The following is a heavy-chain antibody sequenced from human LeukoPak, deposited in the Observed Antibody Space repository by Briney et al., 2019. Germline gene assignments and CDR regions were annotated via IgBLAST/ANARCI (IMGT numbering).Heavy chain of an antibody. CDR1: GINFRKYW. J-gene: IGHJ4*02. D-gene: IGHD2-21*01. V-gene: IGHV3-7*01. CDR3: TRDYSNARDY. Sequence: GGSLGLSCEVSGINFRKYWMTWVRQAPGKGLEWVASISEDGSREWYVDSVKGRFTVSRDNAKNALYLQVNSLRVDDTAVYYCTRDYSNARDYWGQGTLVTVSS. CDR2: ISEDGSRE.